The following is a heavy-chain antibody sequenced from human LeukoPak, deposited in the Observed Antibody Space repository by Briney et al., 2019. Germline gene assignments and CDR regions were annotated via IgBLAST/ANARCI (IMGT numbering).Heavy chain of an antibody. CDR3: ARVDGTGWFDP. J-gene: IGHJ5*02. CDR2: INSDGSST. D-gene: IGHD1-1*01. V-gene: IGHV3-74*01. Sequence: PGGSLRLSCAASGFTFSSYWMHWVRQAPGKGLVWVSRINSDGSSTSYADSVKGRFTISRDNAKNSLYLQMNSLRAEDTAVYYCARVDGTGWFDPWGQGTLVTVSS. CDR1: GFTFSSYW.